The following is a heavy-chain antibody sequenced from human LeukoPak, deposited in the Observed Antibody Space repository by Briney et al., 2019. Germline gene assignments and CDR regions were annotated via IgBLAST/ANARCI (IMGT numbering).Heavy chain of an antibody. Sequence: QPGGSLRLSCAASGFTFSDYYMSWIRQAPGKGLEWLSYISSSSTYTKYADSVKGRFNVSRDNAKNSLYLQMNSLRAEDTAVYYCARSYSSGPTEYWGQGTLVTVSS. CDR2: ISSSSTYT. V-gene: IGHV3-11*06. CDR1: GFTFSDYY. D-gene: IGHD6-19*01. J-gene: IGHJ4*02. CDR3: ARSYSSGPTEY.